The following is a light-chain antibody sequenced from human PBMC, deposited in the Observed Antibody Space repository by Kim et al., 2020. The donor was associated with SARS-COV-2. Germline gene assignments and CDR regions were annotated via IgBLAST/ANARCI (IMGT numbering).Light chain of an antibody. Sequence: SASTGYSVSITCRASQSVTSYLAWYQQRPGRAPNLLIYAASTLQSGVQSRFSASGSGTDFTLTINCLQSEDFATYSCQQYSSYPHTFGQGTKLEI. V-gene: IGKV1-8*01. CDR1: QSVTSY. CDR2: AAS. CDR3: QQYSSYPHT. J-gene: IGKJ2*01.